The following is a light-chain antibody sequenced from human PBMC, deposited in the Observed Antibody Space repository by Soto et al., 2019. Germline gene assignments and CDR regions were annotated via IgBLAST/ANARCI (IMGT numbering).Light chain of an antibody. CDR3: ASYTSRITYL. J-gene: IGLJ3*02. Sequence: QSALTQPASMSGSPGQSITISCTGTSGDVGGYDVVSWYQQHPGKVPRLIIYDVTKRPSGVSHRFSGSKSGNSASLTISGLQVEDEAYYYCASYTSRITYLFGGGTKLTVL. CDR2: DVT. V-gene: IGLV2-14*03. CDR1: SGDVGGYDV.